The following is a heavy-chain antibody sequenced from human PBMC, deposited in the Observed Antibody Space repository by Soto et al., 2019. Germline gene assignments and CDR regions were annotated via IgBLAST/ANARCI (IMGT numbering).Heavy chain of an antibody. V-gene: IGHV3-23*01. CDR1: GFTFSSYA. J-gene: IGHJ6*02. CDR3: AKASATVKSDGMDV. CDR2: ISSGANT. Sequence: EVQLLESGGGLVQPGGSLRLSCAASGFTFSSYAMSWVRQAPGKGLECVSSISSGANTYYTDSVRGRFTISRDNSKTSLYLQRSSLRADARAIYYCAKASATVKSDGMDVWGQGTTVTVSS.